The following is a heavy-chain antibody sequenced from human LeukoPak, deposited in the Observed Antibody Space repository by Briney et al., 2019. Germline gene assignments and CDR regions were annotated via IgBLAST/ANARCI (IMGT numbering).Heavy chain of an antibody. CDR2: IKQDGSEK. CDR1: GFTLSSYW. D-gene: IGHD4-17*01. Sequence: GGSLRLSCAASGFTLSSYWMSWVRQAPGKGLEWVANIKQDGSEKYYVDSVKGRFTISRDNAKNSLYLQMNSLRAEDTAVYYCARETTVAITLDYWGQGTLVTVSS. V-gene: IGHV3-7*01. CDR3: ARETTVAITLDY. J-gene: IGHJ4*02.